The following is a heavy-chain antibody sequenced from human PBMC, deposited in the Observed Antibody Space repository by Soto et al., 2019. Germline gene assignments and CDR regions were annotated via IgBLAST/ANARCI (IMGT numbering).Heavy chain of an antibody. V-gene: IGHV3-48*01. J-gene: IGHJ5*02. CDR1: GFTFSSYS. CDR3: APATHGLDSFDP. D-gene: IGHD2-2*01. CDR2: ISSSSITI. Sequence: EVQLVESGGGLVQPGGSLRLSCAASGFTFSSYSMNWVRQAPGKGLEWVSYISSSSITIYYADSVKGRFTISTDNAKKALTLTMNSLGAADTSVYDRAPATHGLDSFDPWGQGTLVTVSS.